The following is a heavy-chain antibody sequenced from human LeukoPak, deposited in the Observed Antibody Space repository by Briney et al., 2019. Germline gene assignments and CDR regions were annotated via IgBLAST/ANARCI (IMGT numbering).Heavy chain of an antibody. V-gene: IGHV4-39*07. J-gene: IGHJ4*02. CDR1: DGSMNSNSYS. CDR3: ARDLGQWLVIGFDC. Sequence: SETLSLTCTVSDGSMNSNSYSWAWIRQPPGKGLEWIGTIFYSGSTYYNPSLRGRVAVSADPSKSQFSLSLNSVTAADTAVYYCARDLGQWLVIGFDCWGQGTLVTVSA. D-gene: IGHD6-19*01. CDR2: IFYSGST.